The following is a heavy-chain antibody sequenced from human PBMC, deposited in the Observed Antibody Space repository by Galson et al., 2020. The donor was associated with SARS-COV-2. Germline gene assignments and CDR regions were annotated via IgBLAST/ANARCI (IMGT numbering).Heavy chain of an antibody. CDR2: IYPSGST. CDR3: ARQGVNMIVLVTVPGWFFDL. D-gene: IGHD3-22*01. J-gene: IGHJ2*01. CDR1: GYSISTTNY. Sequence: SETLSLPCAVSGYSISTTNYWGWVRQPPGKGLEWIGSIYPSGSTYYNPSLKSRVTISLDTSRNQFSLTLHSVTAADTALYYCARQGVNMIVLVTVPGWFFDLWGRGTLVSVSS. V-gene: IGHV4-38-2*01.